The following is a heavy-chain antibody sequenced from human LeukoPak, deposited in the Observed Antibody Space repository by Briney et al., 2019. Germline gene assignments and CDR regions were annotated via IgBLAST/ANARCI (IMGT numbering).Heavy chain of an antibody. CDR1: GYTSTGYF. CDR2: TNPNSGGT. D-gene: IGHD3-10*01. Sequence: ASVKVSCKASGYTSTGYFVHWVRQAPGQGLEWMGRTNPNSGGTDYAQKFQGRVTMTRDKSISTAYMELSRLRSDDTAVYYCARLGDDYWGQGTLVTVSP. J-gene: IGHJ4*02. V-gene: IGHV1-2*02. CDR3: ARLGDDY.